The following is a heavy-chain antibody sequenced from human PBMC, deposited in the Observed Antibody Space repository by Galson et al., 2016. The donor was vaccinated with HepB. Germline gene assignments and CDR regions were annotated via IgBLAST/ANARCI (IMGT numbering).Heavy chain of an antibody. Sequence: SLRLSCAASGFTFSSYGMHWVRQAPGKGLEWLSRISASGTDTHLADSVKGRFTTSRDNSKNTLYLQMNSLRVEDTAVYYCAKDGDFLTGYICDWGQGTLVTVSS. CDR2: ISASGTDT. V-gene: IGHV3-23*01. D-gene: IGHD3-9*01. CDR1: GFTFSSYG. J-gene: IGHJ4*02. CDR3: AKDGDFLTGYICD.